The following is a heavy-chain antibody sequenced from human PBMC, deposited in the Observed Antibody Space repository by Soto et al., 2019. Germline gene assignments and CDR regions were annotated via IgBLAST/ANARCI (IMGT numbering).Heavy chain of an antibody. CDR1: GFSFSSSY. Sequence: GGSLRLSCAASGFSFSSSYMHWVRQAPGKGLLGVSITSPDGSHSGYADSVKGRFTISRDNAKNTLYLQMDSLRAEDTALYYCARDNSGSIDYWGQGTLVTVSS. J-gene: IGHJ4*02. CDR2: TSPDGSHS. V-gene: IGHV3-74*01. D-gene: IGHD7-27*01. CDR3: ARDNSGSIDY.